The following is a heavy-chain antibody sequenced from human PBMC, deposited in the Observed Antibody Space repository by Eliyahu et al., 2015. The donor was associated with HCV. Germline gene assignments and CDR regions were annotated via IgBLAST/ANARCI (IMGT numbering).Heavy chain of an antibody. J-gene: IGHJ6*03. D-gene: IGHD3-10*01. V-gene: IGHV3-15*01. CDR1: XPFXXGW. Sequence: EVQLVESGGGLVKPGGSLXLSCAXLXXPFXXGWVSWVRQAPGKGLEWIGRIKSKTDGGTTDYAAPVKGRFTISRDDSKSTLYLQMNSLKTEDTAVYYCTTGAPGGFDYYLDVWGQGTTVTVSS. CDR3: TTGAPGGFDYYLDV. CDR2: IKSKTDGGTT.